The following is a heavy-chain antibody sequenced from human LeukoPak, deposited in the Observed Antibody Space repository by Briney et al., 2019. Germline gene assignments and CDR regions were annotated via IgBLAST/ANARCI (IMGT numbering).Heavy chain of an antibody. D-gene: IGHD2-2*01. V-gene: IGHV3-53*01. CDR3: ARDRGYCSSTSCYAAGVEYCYYGMDV. Sequence: SGGSLRLSCAASGFTVSSNYMSWVRQAPGKGLEWVSVIYSGGSTYYADSVKGRFTISRDNSKNTLYLQMNSLRAEDTAVYYCARDRGYCSSTSCYAAGVEYCYYGMDVWGKGTTVTVSP. CDR2: IYSGGST. CDR1: GFTVSSNY. J-gene: IGHJ6*04.